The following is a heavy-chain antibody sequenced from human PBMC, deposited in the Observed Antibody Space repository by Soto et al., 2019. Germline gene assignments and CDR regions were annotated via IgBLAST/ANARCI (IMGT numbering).Heavy chain of an antibody. CDR1: GDTFNFYT. CDR2: IIPMLGMS. D-gene: IGHD3-10*01. J-gene: IGHJ4*02. CDR3: ATNYGSGSTHFDY. Sequence: QVQLVQSGAEVKKPGSPVRVSCTASGDTFNFYTISWVRQVPGQGPEWMGRIIPMLGMSNYAQKFQGRVTFMSDXXTSTVYMNLCGLTSEDTAVYCCATNYGSGSTHFDYWGQGTLVTVSS. V-gene: IGHV1-69*02.